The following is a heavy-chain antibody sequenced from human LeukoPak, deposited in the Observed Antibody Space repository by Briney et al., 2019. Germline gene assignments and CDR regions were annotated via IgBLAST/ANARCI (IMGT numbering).Heavy chain of an antibody. Sequence: GGSLRPSCVASGFTFSSYWMSWVRQAPGKGLEWVANIKQDGSEKYYVDSVKGRFTISRDNAKNSLYLQMNSLRAEDTAVYYCAREAGIPPSTQQWPTSVDYWGQGTLVTVSS. CDR3: AREAGIPPSTQQWPTSVDY. J-gene: IGHJ4*02. D-gene: IGHD5-18*01. V-gene: IGHV3-7*05. CDR2: IKQDGSEK. CDR1: GFTFSSYW.